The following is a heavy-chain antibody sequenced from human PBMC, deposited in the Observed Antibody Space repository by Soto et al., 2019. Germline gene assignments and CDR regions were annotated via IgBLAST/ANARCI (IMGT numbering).Heavy chain of an antibody. CDR3: ARSQGGSSSLDIYYYYYYGMDV. CDR1: GGTFSTYA. J-gene: IGHJ6*02. CDR2: VIPIFGTP. D-gene: IGHD2-15*01. V-gene: IGHV1-69*01. Sequence: QVQLVQSGAEVKKPGSSVKVSCKAPGGTFSTYAINWVRQAPGQGLEWMGGVIPIFGTPKYAQKFQGRVTITADESTSTGYMELRRLRYEDTAVYYCARSQGGSSSLDIYYYYYYGMDVWGQGTTVTVSS.